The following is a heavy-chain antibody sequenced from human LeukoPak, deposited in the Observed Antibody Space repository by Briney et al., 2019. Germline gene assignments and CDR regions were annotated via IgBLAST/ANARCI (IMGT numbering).Heavy chain of an antibody. V-gene: IGHV4-59*01. CDR2: THYIGSF. D-gene: IGHD4-17*01. J-gene: IGHJ6*03. Sequence: SETLSLTCSVSNDSIHDYYWSWIWQPPGKGLEWIGYTHYIGSFLYNPSLTSRVTMSVDTYKNQFSLNLRSMTAADTAIYYCAGGKSDFGDYYYYYYMGVWGKGTTVAVSS. CDR1: NDSIHDYY. CDR3: AGGKSDFGDYYYYYYMGV.